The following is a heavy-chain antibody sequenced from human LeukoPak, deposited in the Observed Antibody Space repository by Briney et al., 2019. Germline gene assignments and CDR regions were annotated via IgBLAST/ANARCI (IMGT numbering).Heavy chain of an antibody. Sequence: GGSLRLSCAASGFTFSSYAMSWVRQAPGKGLEWVSAISGSGGSTYYADSVEGRFTIPRDNSKNTLYLQMNSLRAEDTAVYYCAKFWYSGSYFRDYWGQGTLVTVSS. V-gene: IGHV3-23*01. CDR3: AKFWYSGSYFRDY. CDR2: ISGSGGST. D-gene: IGHD1-26*01. CDR1: GFTFSSYA. J-gene: IGHJ4*02.